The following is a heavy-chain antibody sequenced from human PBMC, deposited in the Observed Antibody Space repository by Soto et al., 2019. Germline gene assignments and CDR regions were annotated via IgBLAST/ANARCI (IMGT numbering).Heavy chain of an antibody. CDR1: GGSISSSSYY. Sequence: PSETLSLTCTVSGGSISSSSYYWGWIRQPPGKGLEWIGSIYYSGSTYYNPSLKSRVTISVDTSKNQFSLKLSSVTAADTAVYYCARRRIAAAGDYYYYGMDVRGQGTTVTVSS. CDR2: IYYSGST. V-gene: IGHV4-39*01. D-gene: IGHD6-13*01. CDR3: ARRRIAAAGDYYYYGMDV. J-gene: IGHJ6*02.